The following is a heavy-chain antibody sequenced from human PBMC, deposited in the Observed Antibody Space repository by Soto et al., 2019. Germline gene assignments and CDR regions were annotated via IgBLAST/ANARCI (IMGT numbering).Heavy chain of an antibody. CDR1: GGALAGYY. V-gene: IGHV4-34*01. CDR2: INHSGIT. CDR3: ARVGAYCSGTSCSGF. J-gene: IGHJ4*02. Sequence: SETLSLTCAVYGGALAGYYWSFIGHAPGKGLEWIGEINHSGITKYRPSLKSRVTMSADTSKNQFSLKLRSVTAADTAVYYCARVGAYCSGTSCSGFWGQGTLVTVSS. D-gene: IGHD2-15*01.